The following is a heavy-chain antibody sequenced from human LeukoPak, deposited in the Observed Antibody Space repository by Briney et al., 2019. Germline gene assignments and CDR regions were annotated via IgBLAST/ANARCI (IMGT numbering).Heavy chain of an antibody. V-gene: IGHV3-48*01. CDR1: GFTFSSYS. CDR2: IGSSSSAT. D-gene: IGHD4-17*01. J-gene: IGHJ4*02. CDR3: ARVWDGDSHYFDY. Sequence: GGSLRLSCAASGFTFSSYSMNWVRQAPGKGLEWISYIGSSSSATYYADSVKGRFTISRDNAKNSLYLQMNSLRAEDTAVYYCARVWDGDSHYFDYWGQGTLVTVSS.